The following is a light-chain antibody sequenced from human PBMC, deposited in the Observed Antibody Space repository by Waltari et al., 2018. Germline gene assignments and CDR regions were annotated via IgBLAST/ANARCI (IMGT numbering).Light chain of an antibody. CDR1: HNINSN. V-gene: IGKV3D-15*01. Sequence: EIVMTQSPPTLSVSPGEGATLSCRASHNINSNLAWFQKQPGQTPRLLSYGASTRAIGIPARFSGSGSGTEFTLTISSLQSEDSALYYCQQYNNWPPWTFGQGTKVEIK. CDR3: QQYNNWPPWT. J-gene: IGKJ1*01. CDR2: GAS.